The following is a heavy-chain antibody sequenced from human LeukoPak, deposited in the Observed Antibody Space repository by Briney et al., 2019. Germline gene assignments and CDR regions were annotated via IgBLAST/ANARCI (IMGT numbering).Heavy chain of an antibody. CDR2: IYYSGST. CDR1: GGSLSSYY. D-gene: IGHD1-26*01. CDR3: ARVKGVGATKRYYYYYYGMDV. V-gene: IGHV4-59*01. Sequence: SETLSLTCTVSGGSLSSYYWSWIRQPPGKGLEWIGYIYYSGSTNYNPSLKSRVTISVDTSKNQFSLKLSSVTAADTAVYYCARVKGVGATKRYYYYYYGMDVWGQGTTVTVSS. J-gene: IGHJ6*02.